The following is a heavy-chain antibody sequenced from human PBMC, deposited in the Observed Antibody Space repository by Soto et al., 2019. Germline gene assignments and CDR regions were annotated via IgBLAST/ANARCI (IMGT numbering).Heavy chain of an antibody. J-gene: IGHJ4*02. CDR1: GGSISSYY. CDR2: IYYSGST. D-gene: IGHD3-10*01. Sequence: PSETLSLTCTVSGGSISSYYWSWIRQPPGKGLEWIGYIYYSGSTNYNPSLKSRVTISVDTSKNQFSLKLSSVTAADTAVYYCARAVLLWFGESYYFDYWGQGTLVTVSS. CDR3: ARAVLLWFGESYYFDY. V-gene: IGHV4-59*01.